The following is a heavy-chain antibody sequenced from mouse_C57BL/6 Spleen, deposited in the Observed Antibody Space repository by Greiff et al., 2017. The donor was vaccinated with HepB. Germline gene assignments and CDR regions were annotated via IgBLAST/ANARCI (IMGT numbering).Heavy chain of an antibody. CDR2: IDPENGDT. D-gene: IGHD1-1*01. CDR3: TRGDYYGSYFDY. CDR1: GFNIKDDY. Sequence: VQLQQSGAELVRPGASVKLSCTASGFNIKDDYMHWVKQRPEQGLEWIGWIDPENGDTEYASKFQGKATITADTSSNTAYLQLSSLTSEDTAVYYCTRGDYYGSYFDYWGQGTTLTVSS. V-gene: IGHV14-4*01. J-gene: IGHJ2*01.